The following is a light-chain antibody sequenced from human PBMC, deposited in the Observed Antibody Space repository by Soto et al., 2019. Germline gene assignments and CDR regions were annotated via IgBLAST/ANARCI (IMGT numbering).Light chain of an antibody. CDR1: SSDVGGYTV. J-gene: IGLJ3*02. V-gene: IGLV2-14*01. CDR2: DVS. CDR3: GSYTSSSTRV. Sequence: QSALTQPASVSGSPGQSITISCSGTSSDVGGYTVVSWYQQHPGKAPKLMIYDVSNRPSGLSHRFSGTKSGNTASLTISGHQAEDEADYYCGSYTSSSTRVFGGGTKLTVL.